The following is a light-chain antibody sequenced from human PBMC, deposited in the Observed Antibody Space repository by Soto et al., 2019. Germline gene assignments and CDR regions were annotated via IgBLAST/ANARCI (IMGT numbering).Light chain of an antibody. Sequence: EVVITQSPATLSVSPGETATLSCRASQYVSNKVAWYQQKPGQAPRLLIYGASSRATGIPDRFSGSGSGTDFTLTISRLEPEDFAVYYCQQYGSSFGQGTRLEIK. CDR2: GAS. V-gene: IGKV3-20*01. CDR1: QYVSNK. J-gene: IGKJ5*01. CDR3: QQYGSS.